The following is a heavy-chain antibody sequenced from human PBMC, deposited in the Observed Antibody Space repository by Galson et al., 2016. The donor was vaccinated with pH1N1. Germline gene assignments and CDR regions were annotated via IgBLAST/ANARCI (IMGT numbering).Heavy chain of an antibody. CDR3: ATAGPLVREILYYSYAMDV. J-gene: IGHJ6*02. CDR2: ISPIFGSI. D-gene: IGHD3-10*01. Sequence: SVKVSCKASGGTFSNSAISWVRQAPRQGLEWMGGISPIFGSINYAQRFQGRVTVSADIFTKTAYMELSSLTYEDTAIYYCATAGPLVREILYYSYAMDVWGQGTTVTVSS. V-gene: IGHV1-69*06. CDR1: GGTFSNSA.